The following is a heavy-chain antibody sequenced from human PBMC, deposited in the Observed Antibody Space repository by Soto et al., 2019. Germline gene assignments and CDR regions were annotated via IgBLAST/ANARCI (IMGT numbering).Heavy chain of an antibody. CDR3: ATRTPKPT. V-gene: IGHV4-4*02. CDR2: IRHGGTT. J-gene: IGHJ5*02. Sequence: QVQLQESGPGLVKPSGTLSPPGVAAAATIISPYWWTWVRQPPGRAREWVGEIRHGGTTNYDPSFQMRVSVSLDTSTNQLFLNLASVTAADPALYYCATRTPKPTWGQGILVTVSS. CDR1: AATIISPYW.